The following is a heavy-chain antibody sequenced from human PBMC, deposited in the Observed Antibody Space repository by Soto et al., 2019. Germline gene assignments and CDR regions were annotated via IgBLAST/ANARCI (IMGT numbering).Heavy chain of an antibody. CDR3: VIRMRYGSGSYYWFNYFDP. CDR2: IIPIFGTA. CDR1: GGTFSSYA. J-gene: IGHJ5*02. D-gene: IGHD3-10*01. V-gene: IGHV1-69*13. Sequence: SVKVSCKASGGTFSSYAISWVRQAPGQGLEWMGGIIPIFGTANYAQKFQGRVTITADESTSTAYMELSSLRSEDTAVYYCVIRMRYGSGSYYWFNYFDPWGQGTPVTVSS.